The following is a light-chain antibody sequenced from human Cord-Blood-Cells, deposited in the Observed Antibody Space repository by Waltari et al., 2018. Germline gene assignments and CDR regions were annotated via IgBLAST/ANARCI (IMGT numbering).Light chain of an antibody. CDR1: PGISSY. CDR2: AAS. Sequence: IQLAPAPSSLSASVGDRGNITCRASPGISSYLAWYQQKPGKAPNLLLYAASTLQSGVPSRFSGSGSGTAVTLTISSLQPEDFATYYCQQLNSYPRTFGQGTKLEIK. CDR3: QQLNSYPRT. V-gene: IGKV1-9*01. J-gene: IGKJ2*01.